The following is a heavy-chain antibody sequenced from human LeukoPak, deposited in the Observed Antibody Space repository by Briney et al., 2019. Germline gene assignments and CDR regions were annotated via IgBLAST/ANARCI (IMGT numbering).Heavy chain of an antibody. CDR2: INPNSGGT. D-gene: IGHD6-13*01. J-gene: IGHJ4*02. V-gene: IGHV1-2*02. Sequence: GASVKVPCKASGYTFTGYYMHWVRQAPGQGLEWMGWINPNSGGTNYAQKFQGRVTMTRATSISTAYMELSRLRSDDTAVYYCARDEGSSWYFDYWGQGTLVTVSS. CDR1: GYTFTGYY. CDR3: ARDEGSSWYFDY.